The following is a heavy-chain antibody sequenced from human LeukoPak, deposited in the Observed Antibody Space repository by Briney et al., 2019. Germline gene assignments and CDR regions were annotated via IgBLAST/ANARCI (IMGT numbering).Heavy chain of an antibody. D-gene: IGHD3-9*01. CDR1: GFTFSSYA. Sequence: PGGSLRLSCAASGFTFSSYAIHWVRQAPGKGLEWVAVISYDGNNKYYADSVKGRFTISRDNSKNTLYLQMNSLRAEDTAVYYCAKDYSGWLVIQNDAFDIWGQGTMVTVSS. V-gene: IGHV3-30*04. CDR2: ISYDGNNK. J-gene: IGHJ3*02. CDR3: AKDYSGWLVIQNDAFDI.